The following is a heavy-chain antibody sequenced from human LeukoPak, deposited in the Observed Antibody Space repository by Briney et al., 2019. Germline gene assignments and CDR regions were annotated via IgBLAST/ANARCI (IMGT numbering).Heavy chain of an antibody. CDR2: ISYDGSNK. Sequence: GRSLRLSCAASGFTFSSYAMHWVRQAPGKGLEWVAVISYDGSNKYYADSVKGRFTISRDNSKNSLYLQMNSLRAEDTAVYYCARDPTCSSTSCYGGNWFDPWGQGTLVTVSS. V-gene: IGHV3-30-3*01. CDR1: GFTFSSYA. J-gene: IGHJ5*02. D-gene: IGHD2-2*01. CDR3: ARDPTCSSTSCYGGNWFDP.